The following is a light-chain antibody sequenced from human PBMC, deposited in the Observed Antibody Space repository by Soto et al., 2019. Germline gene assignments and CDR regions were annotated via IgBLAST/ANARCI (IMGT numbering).Light chain of an antibody. V-gene: IGLV1-44*01. Sequence: QSVLTQPPSASGTPGQRVTISCSGSSSNIGSNSVNWYQQFPGTAPKLLIYFNDQRPSGVPDRFSGSKSGTSASLAITGLQSEDEADYYCAAWDDSVTGRYVFGTGTKVTVL. CDR3: AAWDDSVTGRYV. CDR2: FND. CDR1: SSNIGSNS. J-gene: IGLJ1*01.